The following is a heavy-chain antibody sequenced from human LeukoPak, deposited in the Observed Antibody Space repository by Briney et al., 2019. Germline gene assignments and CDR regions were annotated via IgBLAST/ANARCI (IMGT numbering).Heavy chain of an antibody. CDR1: GFTFSSYS. CDR2: ISSSSSTI. Sequence: PGGSLRLSCAASGFTFSSYSMNWVRQAPGKGREWVSYISSSSSTIYYADSVKGGFTISRDNAKNSLYLQMNSLRDEDTAVYYCASPAPPYYYYGMDVWGQGTTVTVSS. J-gene: IGHJ6*02. V-gene: IGHV3-48*02. CDR3: ASPAPPYYYYGMDV.